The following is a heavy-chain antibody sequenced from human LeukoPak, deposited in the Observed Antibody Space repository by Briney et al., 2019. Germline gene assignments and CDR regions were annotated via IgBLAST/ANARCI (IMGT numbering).Heavy chain of an antibody. CDR3: TSPVVVAATPISYYYYGMDV. D-gene: IGHD2-15*01. V-gene: IGHV3-73*01. J-gene: IGHJ6*02. CDR1: GFTFSGSA. Sequence: GGSLKLSCAASGFTFSGSAMHWVRQASGKGLEWVGRIRSKANSYATAYAASVKGRFTIPRDDSKNTAYLQMNSLKPEDTAVYYCTSPVVVAATPISYYYYGMDVWGQGTTVTVSS. CDR2: IRSKANSYAT.